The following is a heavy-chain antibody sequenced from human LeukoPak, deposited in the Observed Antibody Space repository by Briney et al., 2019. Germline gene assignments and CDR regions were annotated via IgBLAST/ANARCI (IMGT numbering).Heavy chain of an antibody. V-gene: IGHV4-39*07. Sequence: SETLSLTCAVSGASVSGSNYYWGWIRQPPGKGLEWIGNIYSSGSTYYNASLQSRVTISVDTSKNQFSLKLGSVTAADTAVYYCARRRVSRYDYVWGSYRHFYFDYWGQGTLVTVSS. D-gene: IGHD3-16*02. J-gene: IGHJ4*02. CDR3: ARRRVSRYDYVWGSYRHFYFDY. CDR2: IYSSGST. CDR1: GASVSGSNYY.